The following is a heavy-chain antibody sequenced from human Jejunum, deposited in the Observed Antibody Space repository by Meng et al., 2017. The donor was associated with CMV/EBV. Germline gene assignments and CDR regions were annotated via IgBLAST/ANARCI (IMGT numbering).Heavy chain of an antibody. J-gene: IGHJ4*02. Sequence: FISYSVSWVRQDPGQGLEWMGWISGHNGNTNSAQKFPGRLPLTIDTSTRTAYMDLRSLRSDDTAVYYCARGLLRGTTTYYPREFDYWGQGTLVTVSS. V-gene: IGHV1-18*01. CDR3: ARGLLRGTTTYYPREFDY. CDR1: FISYS. CDR2: ISGHNGNT. D-gene: IGHD1-26*01.